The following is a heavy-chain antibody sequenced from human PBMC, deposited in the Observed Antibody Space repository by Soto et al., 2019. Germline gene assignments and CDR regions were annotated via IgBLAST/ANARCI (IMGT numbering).Heavy chain of an antibody. CDR3: AKGVGPLSRLDY. D-gene: IGHD1-26*01. J-gene: IGHJ4*02. Sequence: EVQVLESGGGLAQPGGSLRLSCAASGFTFGSYAMDWVRQAPGKGLEWVSSITSSGYSTYYTESVKGRFTISRDNSKNTLYLQMNSLRVEDTAVYYCAKGVGPLSRLDYWGQGTLVTVSS. CDR1: GFTFGSYA. V-gene: IGHV3-23*01. CDR2: ITSSGYST.